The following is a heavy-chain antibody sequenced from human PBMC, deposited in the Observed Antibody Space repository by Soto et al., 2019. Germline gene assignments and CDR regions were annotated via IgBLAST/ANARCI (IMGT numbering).Heavy chain of an antibody. CDR3: AREVYNYGYSLIDY. J-gene: IGHJ4*02. CDR1: GGSISSGGFY. CDR2: IYNSGST. V-gene: IGHV4-31*03. D-gene: IGHD3-22*01. Sequence: SETLSLTCSVSGGSISSGGFYWSWIRQHPGKGLEWLGYIYNSGSTYYNPSLKSRVTMSLDTSKNQFSLKIYSVTAADTAVYYCAREVYNYGYSLIDYWGQGTLVTVSS.